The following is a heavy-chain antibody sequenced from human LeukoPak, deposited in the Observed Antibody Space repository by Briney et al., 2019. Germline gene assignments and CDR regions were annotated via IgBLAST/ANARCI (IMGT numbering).Heavy chain of an antibody. CDR2: IYSSGST. Sequence: SETLPLTCTVSGGSISSYYWSWIRQPAGKGLEWVGRIYSSGSTNDNPSLKSRVTMSVDTSKNQFSLKLTSVTAADTAVYYCARARSGSLDYWGQGTLVTVSS. J-gene: IGHJ4*02. D-gene: IGHD1-26*01. V-gene: IGHV4-4*07. CDR3: ARARSGSLDY. CDR1: GGSISSYY.